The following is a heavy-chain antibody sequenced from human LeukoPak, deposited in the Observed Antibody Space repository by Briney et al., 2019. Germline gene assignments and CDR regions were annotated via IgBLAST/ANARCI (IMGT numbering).Heavy chain of an antibody. CDR1: GFTFSTYW. D-gene: IGHD2-2*01. CDR3: ARDGKPLYQLLCAFDI. CDR2: IKWDGIET. Sequence: GGSLRLSCAASGFTFSTYWMTWVRQAPGKGLEWVANIKWDGIETYYVDSVKGRFAISRNNAKNSLYLQMNNLRDEDTAVYYCARDGKPLYQLLCAFDIWGQGTMVTVSS. V-gene: IGHV3-7*01. J-gene: IGHJ3*02.